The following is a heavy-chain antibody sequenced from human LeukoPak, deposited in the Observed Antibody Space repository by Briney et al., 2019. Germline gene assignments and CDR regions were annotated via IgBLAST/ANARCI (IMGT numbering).Heavy chain of an antibody. J-gene: IGHJ4*02. V-gene: IGHV4-59*01. CDR3: ARDHGSGWTWAYDY. CDR1: GVSISSYY. Sequence: ASETLSLTCTVSGVSISSYYWSWIRQPPGKGLDWIGYISYSGSTNYNPSLKSRVTISVDTSKNQFSLKLSSVTAADTAVYYCARDHGSGWTWAYDYWGQGTLVTVSS. CDR2: ISYSGST. D-gene: IGHD6-19*01.